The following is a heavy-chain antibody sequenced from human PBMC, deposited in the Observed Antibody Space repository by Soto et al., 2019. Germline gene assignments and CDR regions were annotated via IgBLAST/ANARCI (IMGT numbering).Heavy chain of an antibody. CDR3: ARDTFSGDSSGPHY. CDR1: GYSFSRYW. J-gene: IGHJ4*02. CDR2: IYPGDSDT. V-gene: IGHV5-51*01. D-gene: IGHD3-22*01. Sequence: GESLKISCKGSGYSFSRYWIAWVRQTPGNGLEWMGLIYPGDSDTRYSPSFPGQVTISADKSMTTAYLQWSSLKASDTAIYYCARDTFSGDSSGPHYWGQGTLVTVS.